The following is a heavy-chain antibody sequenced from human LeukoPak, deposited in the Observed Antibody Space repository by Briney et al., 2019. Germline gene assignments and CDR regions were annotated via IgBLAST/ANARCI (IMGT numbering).Heavy chain of an antibody. CDR3: ARDGFTGYHYHDWLDP. J-gene: IGHJ5*02. Sequence: ASLKVSCNASGYTFTDYFIHWVRQAPGQGLEWMGWINPNSGDTRYAQKFQGRVTMTRDTSITTAYMELSSLRSDDTAVYYCARDGFTGYHYHDWLDPWGQGTLVTVSS. V-gene: IGHV1-2*02. D-gene: IGHD5-12*01. CDR1: GYTFTDYF. CDR2: INPNSGDT.